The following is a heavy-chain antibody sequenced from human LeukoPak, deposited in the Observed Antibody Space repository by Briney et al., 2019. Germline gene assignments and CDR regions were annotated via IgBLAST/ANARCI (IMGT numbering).Heavy chain of an antibody. CDR1: GFTFSSYG. CDR3: AKVSIQTYFDY. Sequence: GGSLRLSCADSGFTFSSYGMHWVRQAPGKGLEWVAVISYDGSNKYYADSVKGRFTISRDNSKNTLYLQMNSLRAEDTAVYYCAKVSIQTYFDYWGQGTLVTVSS. V-gene: IGHV3-30*18. J-gene: IGHJ4*02. CDR2: ISYDGSNK. D-gene: IGHD1-1*01.